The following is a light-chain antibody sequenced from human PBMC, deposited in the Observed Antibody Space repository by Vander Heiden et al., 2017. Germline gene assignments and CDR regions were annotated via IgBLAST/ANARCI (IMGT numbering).Light chain of an antibody. Sequence: IVLTQSTGTLSLSPGERATLSCRASQSVRSSYLAWYQQKPGQAPRLLIYGASSRATGIPDRFSGSGSGTDFTLTISRLEPEDFAVYYCQQDGSSPWTFGQGTKVEIK. J-gene: IGKJ1*01. CDR2: GAS. V-gene: IGKV3-20*01. CDR3: QQDGSSPWT. CDR1: QSVRSSY.